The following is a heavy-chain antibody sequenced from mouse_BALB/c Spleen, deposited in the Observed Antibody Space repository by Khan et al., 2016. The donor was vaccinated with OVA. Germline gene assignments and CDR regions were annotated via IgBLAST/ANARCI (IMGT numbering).Heavy chain of an antibody. CDR2: INTYTGEP. Sequence: QIQLVQSGPELKKPGETVKISCKASGYIFTNYGMTWVKQAPGKGLQWMGWINTYTGEPTYADDFKGRFAFSLETSANTAYLQINNLKNEDTATYCCARTLYGSGYDYAMDYWGQGTSVTVSS. CDR3: ARTLYGSGYDYAMDY. CDR1: GYIFTNYG. D-gene: IGHD1-1*01. V-gene: IGHV9-3-1*01. J-gene: IGHJ4*01.